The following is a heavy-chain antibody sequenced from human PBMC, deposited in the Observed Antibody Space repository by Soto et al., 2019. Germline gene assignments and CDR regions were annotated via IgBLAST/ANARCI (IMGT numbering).Heavy chain of an antibody. J-gene: IGHJ5*02. Sequence: QVQLQESGPGLVKPSETLSLTCTVSGGSISSYYWSWIRQPPGKGLEWIGYIYYSGSTNYNPSLKSRVTISVDTSKNQFSLKLSSVTAADTAVYYCARARGGYDFWSGYHNWFDPWGQGTLVTVSS. CDR2: IYYSGST. CDR3: ARARGGYDFWSGYHNWFDP. D-gene: IGHD3-3*01. CDR1: GGSISSYY. V-gene: IGHV4-59*01.